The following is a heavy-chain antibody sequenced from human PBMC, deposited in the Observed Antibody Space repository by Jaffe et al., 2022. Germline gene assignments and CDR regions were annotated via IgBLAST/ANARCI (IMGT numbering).Heavy chain of an antibody. J-gene: IGHJ4*02. V-gene: IGHV4-59*01. CDR1: GGSISSYY. CDR3: ARDVPGLFDF. D-gene: IGHD3-16*01. Sequence: QVQLQESGPGLVKPSETLSLTCTVSGGSISSYYWSWIRQPPGKGLEWIGYIYYSGSTNYNPSLKSRVTISVDTSKNQFSLKLSSVTAADTAVYYCARDVPGLFDFWGQGTLVTVSS. CDR2: IYYSGST.